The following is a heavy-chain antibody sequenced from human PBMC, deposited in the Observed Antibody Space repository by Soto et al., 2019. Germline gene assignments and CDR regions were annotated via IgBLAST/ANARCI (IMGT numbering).Heavy chain of an antibody. D-gene: IGHD3-10*01. J-gene: IGHJ4*02. CDR3: ARRVKSGSGRRPAYYFDY. CDR2: IYYSGST. V-gene: IGHV4-59*01. Sequence: QVQLQESGPGLVKPSETLSLTCTVSGGSISSYYWSWIRQPPGKGLEWMGYIYYSGSTNYNPSLKSRVTISVDTSKNQFSLKLSSVTAADTAVYYCARRVKSGSGRRPAYYFDYWGQGTLVTVSS. CDR1: GGSISSYY.